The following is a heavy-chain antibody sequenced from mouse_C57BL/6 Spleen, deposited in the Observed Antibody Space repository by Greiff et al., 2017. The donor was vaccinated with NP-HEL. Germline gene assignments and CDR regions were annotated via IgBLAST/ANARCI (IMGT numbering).Heavy chain of an antibody. CDR1: GFTFSDYY. V-gene: IGHV5-16*01. J-gene: IGHJ2*01. CDR3: ARDHEYFDY. CDR2: INYDGSST. Sequence: EVMLVESEGGLVQPGSSMKLSCTASGFTFSDYYMAWVRQVPEKGLEWVANINYDGSSTYYLDSLKSRFIISRDNAKNILYLQMSSLKSEDTATYYCARDHEYFDYWGQGTTLTVSS.